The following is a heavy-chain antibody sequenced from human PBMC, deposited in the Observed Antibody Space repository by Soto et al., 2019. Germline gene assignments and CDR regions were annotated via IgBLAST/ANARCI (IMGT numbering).Heavy chain of an antibody. D-gene: IGHD6-13*01. Sequence: SETLSLTCAVYGGSFSGYYWSWIRQPPGKGLEWIGEINHSGSTNYNLALKSRVTISVDTSKNQFSLELSSVTAADTAVYYCARRALGSWYNWFDPWGQGTLVTVSS. J-gene: IGHJ5*02. V-gene: IGHV4-34*01. CDR2: INHSGST. CDR1: GGSFSGYY. CDR3: ARRALGSWYNWFDP.